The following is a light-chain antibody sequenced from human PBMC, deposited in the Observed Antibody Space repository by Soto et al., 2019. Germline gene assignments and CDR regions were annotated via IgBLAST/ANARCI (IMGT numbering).Light chain of an antibody. J-gene: IGKJ4*01. Sequence: DIVMTQSPDSLAVSLGERATINCKSSQSVLYSSNNKNYLAWYQQKPGQPPKLLIYWASTRESGVPDRFSGSGSGTDFTLTISSLQAEDVAVYYCLQESNYPLTFGGGTKVEIK. V-gene: IGKV4-1*01. CDR2: WAS. CDR3: LQESNYPLT. CDR1: QSVLYSSNNKNY.